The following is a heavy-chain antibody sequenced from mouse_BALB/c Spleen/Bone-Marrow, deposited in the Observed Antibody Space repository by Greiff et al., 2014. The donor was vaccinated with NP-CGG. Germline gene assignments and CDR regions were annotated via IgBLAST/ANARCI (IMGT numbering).Heavy chain of an antibody. CDR3: TRSNYGYWFFDV. CDR1: GYTFTSYY. J-gene: IGHJ1*01. V-gene: IGHV1S81*02. CDR2: INPSNGGT. D-gene: IGHD1-1*01. Sequence: VQLVESGAELVKPGASVKLSCKASGYTFTSYYMYWVKQRPGQGLEWIGEINPSNGGTNFNGKFKSKATLTVDKSSNTAYVQLSSLTSEDSAVYHCTRSNYGYWFFDVWGAGTTVTVSS.